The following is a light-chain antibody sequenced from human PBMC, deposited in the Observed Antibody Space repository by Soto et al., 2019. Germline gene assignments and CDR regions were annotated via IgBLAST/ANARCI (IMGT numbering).Light chain of an antibody. CDR2: EAF. J-gene: IGKJ4*01. CDR1: QSVGSF. CDR3: QQRSNWPST. Sequence: EIVLTQSPATLSLSPGDRATLSCRASQSVGSFLAWYQQKPGQAPRLLIYEAFNRATGIPARFSGSGSGTDFTLTISSLEPEDFAVYYCQQRSNWPSTFGGGTKVEIK. V-gene: IGKV3-11*01.